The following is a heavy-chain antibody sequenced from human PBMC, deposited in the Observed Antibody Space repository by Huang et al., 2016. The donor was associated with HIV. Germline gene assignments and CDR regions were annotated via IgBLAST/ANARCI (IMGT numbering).Heavy chain of an antibody. V-gene: IGHV3-72*01. CDR2: SGTRADSYTT. CDR1: GFTLSDHY. J-gene: IGHJ3*02. Sequence: EEQLVESGGGFVQPGGSLRLSCAGAGFTLSDHYIDWVRQASVKGLKWVDRSGTRADSYTTEYAASMKGRFAISRDDSKNSLYLHMNSLKTEDTAVYHCTKGYSGVSVYAFDIWGQGTMVTVSS. CDR3: TKGYSGVSVYAFDI. D-gene: IGHD2-15*01.